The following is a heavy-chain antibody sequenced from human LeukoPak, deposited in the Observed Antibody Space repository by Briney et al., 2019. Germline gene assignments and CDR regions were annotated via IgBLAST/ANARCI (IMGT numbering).Heavy chain of an antibody. J-gene: IGHJ4*02. V-gene: IGHV4-59*08. CDR2: VHYSGST. D-gene: IGHD5-24*01. CDR1: GGSISNYY. CDR3: ARHFRGWLRGSFDY. Sequence: SETLSLTCTVSGGSISNYYWSWVRQPPGKGLEWIGYVHYSGSTNYNPSLKSRVTMAVDTSKNQFSLKLSSVTAADTAVYYCARHFRGWLRGSFDYWGRGTLVTV.